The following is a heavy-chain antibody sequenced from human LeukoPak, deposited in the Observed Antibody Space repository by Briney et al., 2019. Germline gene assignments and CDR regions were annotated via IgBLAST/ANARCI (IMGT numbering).Heavy chain of an antibody. CDR2: IYHSGST. J-gene: IGHJ5*02. CDR1: GGSISSGSYY. V-gene: IGHV4-30-2*01. CDR3: ARSRELYDYVWGSYPNWFDP. Sequence: PSETLSLTCTVSGGSISSGSYYWSWIRQPAGKGLEWIGYIYHSGSTYYNPSLKSRVTISVDRSKNQFSLKLSSVTAADTAVYYCARSRELYDYVWGSYPNWFDPWGQGTLVTVSS. D-gene: IGHD3-16*01.